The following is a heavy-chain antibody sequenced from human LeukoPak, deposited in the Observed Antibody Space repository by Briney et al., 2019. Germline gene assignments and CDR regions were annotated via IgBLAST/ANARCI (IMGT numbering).Heavy chain of an antibody. CDR1: GFTFSSYW. CDR3: ASLDLYGDFPDY. V-gene: IGHV3-7*01. J-gene: IGHJ4*02. D-gene: IGHD4-17*01. Sequence: HPGRSLRLSCAASGFTFSSYWMSWVRQAPGKGLEWVANIKQDGSEKYYVDSVKGRFTISRDNAKNSLYLQMSSLRAEDTAVYYCASLDLYGDFPDYWGQGTLVTVSS. CDR2: IKQDGSEK.